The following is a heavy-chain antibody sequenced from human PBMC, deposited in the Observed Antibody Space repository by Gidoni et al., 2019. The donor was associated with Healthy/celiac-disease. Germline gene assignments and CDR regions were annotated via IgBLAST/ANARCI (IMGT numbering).Heavy chain of an antibody. CDR2: ISWNSGSI. Sequence: EVLLVESGGGWVDPGRSLRLSFASPGFTFSYYAMHWVRQAPGKGLEWVSGISWNSGSIGYADSVKGRFTISRDNAKNSLYLQMNSLRAEDTALYYCAKDPYYDFWSGYWDYWGQGTLVTVSS. CDR1: GFTFSYYA. J-gene: IGHJ4*02. D-gene: IGHD3-3*01. V-gene: IGHV3-9*01. CDR3: AKDPYYDFWSGYWDY.